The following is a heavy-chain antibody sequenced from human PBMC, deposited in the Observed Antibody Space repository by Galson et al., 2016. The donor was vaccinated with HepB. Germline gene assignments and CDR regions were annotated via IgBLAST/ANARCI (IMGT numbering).Heavy chain of an antibody. CDR2: IRTKSEGGTT. V-gene: IGHV3-15*01. J-gene: IGHJ4*02. CDR1: GFTLTEAW. CDR3: TTLITIDVHADY. Sequence: SLRLSCAASGFTLTEAWMSWVSQAPGKGLEWVGLIRTKSEGGTTHYAPSLKGRFTISRDDSKNTLHLQMNSQQTEDTAVYYCTTLITIDVHADYWGQGTLVTVSS. D-gene: IGHD3-9*01.